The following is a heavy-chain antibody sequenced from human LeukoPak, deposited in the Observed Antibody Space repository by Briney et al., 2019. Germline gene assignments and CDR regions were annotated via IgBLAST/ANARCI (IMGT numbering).Heavy chain of an antibody. Sequence: SETLSLTCAVYGGSFSGYYWSWIRQPPGKGLEWIGEINHSGSTNYNPSLKSRVTISVDTSKNQFSLKLSSVTAADTAVYYCASENDYGDYDWGQGTLVTVSS. J-gene: IGHJ4*02. CDR2: INHSGST. V-gene: IGHV4-34*01. CDR3: ASENDYGDYD. D-gene: IGHD4-17*01. CDR1: GGSFSGYY.